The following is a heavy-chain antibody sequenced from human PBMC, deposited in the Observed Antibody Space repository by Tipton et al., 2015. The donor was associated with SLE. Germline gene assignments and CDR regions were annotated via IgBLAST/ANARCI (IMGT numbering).Heavy chain of an antibody. Sequence: TLSLTCTVSGGSISSYYWSWIRQPPGKGLEWIGYIYYSGSTNYNPSLKSRVAISVDTSKNQFSLKLSSVTAADTAVYYCATNRRTVGDAFDIWGQGTMVTVSS. CDR1: GGSISSYY. D-gene: IGHD1-1*01. V-gene: IGHV4-59*08. CDR2: IYYSGST. CDR3: ATNRRTVGDAFDI. J-gene: IGHJ3*02.